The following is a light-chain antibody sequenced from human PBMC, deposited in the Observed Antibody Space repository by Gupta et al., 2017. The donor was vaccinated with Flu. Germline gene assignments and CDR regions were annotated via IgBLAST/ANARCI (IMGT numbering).Light chain of an antibody. CDR3: MQSVQTPIT. CDR1: QSLLHSNGYNY. CDR2: LGS. J-gene: IGKJ2*01. Sequence: DIAMTQSPLSLPVTPGEPASISCRSSQSLLHSNGYNYLDWYLQKPGQSPQLLIYLGSNRASGVPDRFSGSGSGTDFTLKISRVEAEDVGVYYCMQSVQTPITFGQGTKLEIK. V-gene: IGKV2-28*01.